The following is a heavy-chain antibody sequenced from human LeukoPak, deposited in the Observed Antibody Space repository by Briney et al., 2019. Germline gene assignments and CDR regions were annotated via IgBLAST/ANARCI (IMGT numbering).Heavy chain of an antibody. Sequence: PGGSLRLSCAASGFTFSSYWMSWVRQAPGKGLEWVSSISSSSSYIYYADSVKGRFTISRDNAKNSLYLQMNSLRAEDTAVYYCARDIEISSSWYYYYYYYMDVWGKGTTVTISS. V-gene: IGHV3-21*01. CDR1: GFTFSSYW. CDR2: ISSSSSYI. CDR3: ARDIEISSSWYYYYYYYMDV. D-gene: IGHD6-13*01. J-gene: IGHJ6*03.